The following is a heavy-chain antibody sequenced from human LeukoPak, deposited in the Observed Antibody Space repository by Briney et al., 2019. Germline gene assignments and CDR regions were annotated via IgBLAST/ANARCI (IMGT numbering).Heavy chain of an antibody. V-gene: IGHV3-23*01. Sequence: GGSLRLSCAASGFTFSSYGMSWVRQAPGKGLEWVLAISGSGGSTYYADSVKGRFTITRDNSKNTLYLQMNSLRAEDTAVYYCAKHPGGLTKYFDYWGQGTLVTVSS. CDR1: GFTFSSYG. CDR2: ISGSGGST. J-gene: IGHJ4*02. CDR3: AKHPGGLTKYFDY. D-gene: IGHD2-8*01.